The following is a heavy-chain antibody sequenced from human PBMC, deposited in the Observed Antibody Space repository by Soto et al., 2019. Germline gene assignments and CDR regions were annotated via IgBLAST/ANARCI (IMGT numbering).Heavy chain of an antibody. Sequence: GESLKLSCKGSGYSFTSYWIGWVRQMPGKGLEWIGIIYPGDSDTRYSPSFQAQVTISADKSLSTAYLTWISLKASDPAMYYCATLRPGIQLEWFDPWGPGTQVTVSS. CDR2: IYPGDSDT. CDR3: ATLRPGIQLEWFDP. J-gene: IGHJ5*02. V-gene: IGHV5-51*01. D-gene: IGHD5-18*01. CDR1: GYSFTSYW.